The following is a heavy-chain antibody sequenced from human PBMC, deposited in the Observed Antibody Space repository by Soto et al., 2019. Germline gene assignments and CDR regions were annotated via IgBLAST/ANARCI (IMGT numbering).Heavy chain of an antibody. Sequence: QVQLVESGGGVVQPGRSLRLSCAASGFTFSSYGMHWVRQAPGKGLEWVAVISYDGSNKYYADSVKGRFTISRDNSKNTLYRQMNSLRAEDTAVYYCAKDIRITMIVVPVSWGQGTLVTVSS. CDR1: GFTFSSYG. CDR3: AKDIRITMIVVPVS. CDR2: ISYDGSNK. D-gene: IGHD3-22*01. J-gene: IGHJ4*02. V-gene: IGHV3-30*18.